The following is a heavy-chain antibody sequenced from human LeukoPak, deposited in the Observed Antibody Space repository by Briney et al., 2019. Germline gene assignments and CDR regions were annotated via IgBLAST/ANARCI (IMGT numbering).Heavy chain of an antibody. CDR3: ARDLSFVRGVPLAFDI. Sequence: KPSETLSLTCTVSGGSISSYYWSWLRQPPGKGLEWIGYIYYSGTTNYNPSLKSRVTISVDTSKNQFSLKLSSVTAADTAVYYCARDLSFVRGVPLAFDIWGQGTMVTVSS. D-gene: IGHD3-10*02. CDR1: GGSISSYY. J-gene: IGHJ3*02. CDR2: IYYSGTT. V-gene: IGHV4-59*01.